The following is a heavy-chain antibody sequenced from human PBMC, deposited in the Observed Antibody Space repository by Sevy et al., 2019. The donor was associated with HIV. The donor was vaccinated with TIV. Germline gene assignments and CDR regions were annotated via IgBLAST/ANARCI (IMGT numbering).Heavy chain of an antibody. V-gene: IGHV3-21*01. J-gene: IGHJ4*02. CDR2: ISTRSSYI. D-gene: IGHD1-26*01. Sequence: VGSLRLSCAASGFTFSSYSMNWVRQAPGKELEWVSSISTRSSYIYYADSVKGRFTISRDNAKNSLYLQMNSLRAEDTAVYYCARDEVGGSFWEFDYWGQGTLVTVSS. CDR1: GFTFSSYS. CDR3: ARDEVGGSFWEFDY.